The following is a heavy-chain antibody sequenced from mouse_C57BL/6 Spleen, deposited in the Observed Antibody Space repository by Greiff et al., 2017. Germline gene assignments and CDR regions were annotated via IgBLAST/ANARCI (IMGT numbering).Heavy chain of an antibody. J-gene: IGHJ2*01. CDR3: ARGPSTVVAYEGFFDY. V-gene: IGHV1-64*01. CDR1: GYTFTSYW. D-gene: IGHD1-1*01. CDR2: IHPNSGST. Sequence: QVQLQQPGAELVKPGASVKLSCKASGYTFTSYWMHWVKQRPGQGLEWIGMIHPNSGSTNYNEKFKSKATLTVDKSSSTAYMQLSSLTSEDSAVYYCARGPSTVVAYEGFFDYWGQGTTLTVSS.